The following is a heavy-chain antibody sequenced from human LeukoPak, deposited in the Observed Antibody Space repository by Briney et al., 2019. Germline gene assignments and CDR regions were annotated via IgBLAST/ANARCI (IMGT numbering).Heavy chain of an antibody. J-gene: IGHJ3*02. CDR3: ARVHSSSWYETNDAFDI. Sequence: GASVKVSCKASGYTFTSYGISWVRQAPGQGLEWMGWISAYNGNTNLAQKFQGRVTMTTDTSTSTAYMEMRSLRSDDTAVYYCARVHSSSWYETNDAFDIWGQGTMVTVSS. D-gene: IGHD6-13*01. CDR2: ISAYNGNT. CDR1: GYTFTSYG. V-gene: IGHV1-18*01.